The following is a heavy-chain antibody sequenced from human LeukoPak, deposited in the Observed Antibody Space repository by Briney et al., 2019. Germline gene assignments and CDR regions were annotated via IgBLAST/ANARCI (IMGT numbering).Heavy chain of an antibody. CDR1: GFIFSDYS. Sequence: PGGSLRLSCAASGFIFSDYSMNWVRQAPRKGLEWVSNIRGSGSGSGSGMYYADSVKGRFTISRDDAKNSLYLQMSSLRAEDTAFYYCARDNNWGFDYWGQGALVTVSS. V-gene: IGHV3-48*04. CDR3: ARDNNWGFDY. D-gene: IGHD7-27*01. J-gene: IGHJ4*02. CDR2: IRGSGSGSGSGM.